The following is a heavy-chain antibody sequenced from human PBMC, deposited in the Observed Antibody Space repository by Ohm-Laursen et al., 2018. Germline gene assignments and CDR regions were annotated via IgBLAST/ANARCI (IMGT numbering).Heavy chain of an antibody. V-gene: IGHV3-74*01. CDR3: ARYTAPYYYYGMDV. CDR2: INRDGSST. CDR1: GFTLSGYW. J-gene: IGHJ6*02. Sequence: SLRLSCTASGFTLSGYWMHWVRQDPGKGPVWVSRINRDGSSTTYADSVKGRFTISRDNAKNTLYLQMNSLRAEDTAVYYCARYTAPYYYYGMDVWGQGTTVTVSS. D-gene: IGHD1-1*01.